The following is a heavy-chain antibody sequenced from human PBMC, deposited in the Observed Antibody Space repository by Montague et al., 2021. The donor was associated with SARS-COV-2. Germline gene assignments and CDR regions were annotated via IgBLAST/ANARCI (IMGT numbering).Heavy chain of an antibody. Sequence: TLSLTCTVSGGSISNGGYYWSWIRQHPGKGLEWIGYIYYSGSTYYNLSLKSRVTISVDTSKNQFSLKLSSVTAADTAVYYCARAVSITIFGVVGWFDPWGQGTLVTVSS. J-gene: IGHJ5*02. CDR3: ARAVSITIFGVVGWFDP. CDR1: GGSISNGGYY. D-gene: IGHD3-3*01. CDR2: IYYSGST. V-gene: IGHV4-31*03.